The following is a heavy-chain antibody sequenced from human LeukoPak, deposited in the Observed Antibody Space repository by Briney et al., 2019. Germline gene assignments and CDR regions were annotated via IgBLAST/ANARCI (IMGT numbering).Heavy chain of an antibody. J-gene: IGHJ4*02. D-gene: IGHD4-11*01. CDR1: GFTFSSYG. CDR3: AGPPATVTTYYFDY. V-gene: IGHV3-30*03. CDR2: ISYDGSNK. Sequence: GGSLRLSCAASGFTFSSYGMHWVRQAPGKGLEWVAVISYDGSNKYYADSVKGRFTISRDNSKNTLYLQMNSLRAEDTAVYYCAGPPATVTTYYFDYWGQGTLVTVSS.